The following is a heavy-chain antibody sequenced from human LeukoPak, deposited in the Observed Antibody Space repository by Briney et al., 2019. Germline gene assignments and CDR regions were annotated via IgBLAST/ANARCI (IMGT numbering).Heavy chain of an antibody. Sequence: ASVKVSCXASGYTFTDYYMHWVRQARGQGLEWMAWINPNSGGTNYAQKFQGRVTMTRDTSISTAYMELSRLRSDDTAVYYCARDDDIVATIDFDYWGQGTLVTVSS. CDR2: INPNSGGT. CDR1: GYTFTDYY. CDR3: ARDDDIVATIDFDY. D-gene: IGHD5-12*01. V-gene: IGHV1-2*02. J-gene: IGHJ4*02.